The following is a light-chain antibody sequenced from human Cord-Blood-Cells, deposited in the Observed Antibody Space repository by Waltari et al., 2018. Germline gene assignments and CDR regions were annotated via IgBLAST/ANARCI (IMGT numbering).Light chain of an antibody. CDR3: QQYNRYSPS. J-gene: IGKJ2*03. CDR1: QSISSW. CDR2: KAS. Sequence: DIQMTQSPSTLSASVGDRVTITCRASQSISSWLAWYQQKPGKAPKLLIYKASSVESGVPSRFSGGGSGTEFTLTISSLQPDDFATYYCQQYNRYSPSFGQGTKLEIK. V-gene: IGKV1-5*03.